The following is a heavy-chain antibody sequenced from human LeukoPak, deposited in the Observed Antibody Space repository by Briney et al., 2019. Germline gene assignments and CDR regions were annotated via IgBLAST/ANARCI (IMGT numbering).Heavy chain of an antibody. CDR1: GYTFSRYY. Sequence: ASVKVSCTTSGYTFSRYYMNWVRQAPGQGLEWMGIIDPSGTTTSYAQKIQGRLTMTRDTSTSTDYMELTGLTSEDTAVYYCARPPRPFYYYYMAIWGTGTTVTVSS. J-gene: IGHJ6*03. V-gene: IGHV1-46*03. CDR2: IDPSGTTT. CDR3: ARPPRPFYYYYMAI.